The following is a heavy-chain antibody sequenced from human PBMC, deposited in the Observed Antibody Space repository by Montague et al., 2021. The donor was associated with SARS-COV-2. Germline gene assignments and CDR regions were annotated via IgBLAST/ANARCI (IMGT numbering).Heavy chain of an antibody. CDR3: ARDNYGDWGYYGLDV. Sequence: SETLSLTCTVSGGSIGTCYWNWIRQSPGKGLEWLGYIYYTGSTKYSPSLTRRVTISMDTSRDQLSLRLKSVTAADTAVYYCARDNYGDWGYYGLDVWGQGTPVIVSS. CDR1: GGSIGTCY. V-gene: IGHV4-59*01. CDR2: IYYTGST. D-gene: IGHD4-17*01. J-gene: IGHJ6*02.